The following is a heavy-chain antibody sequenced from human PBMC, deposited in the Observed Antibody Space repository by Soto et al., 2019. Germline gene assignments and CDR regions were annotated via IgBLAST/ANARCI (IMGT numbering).Heavy chain of an antibody. Sequence: QVQLVQSGAEVKKPGSSVKVSCKASGGTFSSYAISWVRQAPGQGLEWMGGIIPIFGTANYAQKFQGRVTISVDKSTSTAYLELSSVGSEDTAGYYCATGERAARAGGFDLWGRGTLVTVSS. CDR3: ATGERAARAGGFDL. CDR2: IIPIFGTA. CDR1: GGTFSSYA. V-gene: IGHV1-69*06. J-gene: IGHJ2*01. D-gene: IGHD6-6*01.